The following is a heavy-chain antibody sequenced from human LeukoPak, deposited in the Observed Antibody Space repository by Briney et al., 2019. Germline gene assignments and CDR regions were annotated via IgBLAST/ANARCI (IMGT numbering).Heavy chain of an antibody. V-gene: IGHV3-7*03. J-gene: IGHJ6*02. CDR3: AREVLGYYYGMDV. CDR2: IKQDGSEK. D-gene: IGHD1-1*01. CDR1: GFTFSSYW. Sequence: PGGSLRLSCAASGFTFSSYWMSWVRQAPGKGLEWVANIKQDGSEKYYVDSVKGRFTISRDNAKNSLYLLMNSLRAEDTAVYYCAREVLGYYYGMDVWGQGTTVTVSS.